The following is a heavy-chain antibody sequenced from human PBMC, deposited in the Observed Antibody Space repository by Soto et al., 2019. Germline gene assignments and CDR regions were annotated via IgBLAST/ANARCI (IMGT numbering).Heavy chain of an antibody. CDR3: ARMVAGAGSFDY. D-gene: IGHD6-19*01. J-gene: IGHJ4*02. Sequence: QVQLQQWGAGLLKPSETLSLTCAVYGGYFSGYYGCWIRQPQGKALEWKGERNHSGSTNYNPSLKSRVTISRDTSKNQFSLKLSSVTAADTAVYYCARMVAGAGSFDYWGQGTLVTVSS. CDR1: GGYFSGYY. V-gene: IGHV4-34*01. CDR2: RNHSGST.